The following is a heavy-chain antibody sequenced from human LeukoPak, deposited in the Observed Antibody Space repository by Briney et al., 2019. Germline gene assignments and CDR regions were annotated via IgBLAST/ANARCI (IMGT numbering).Heavy chain of an antibody. V-gene: IGHV3-7*01. Sequence: QPGGSVRLSCEASGFDFSNYYMSWVRQTPGKGLEWLANIKYDGSGTYYVDSVKGRFTISRDNAKNSLYLQMNSLRAEDTAVYYCTRDVGATVATYRFDFWGQGTLVTVSS. J-gene: IGHJ4*02. D-gene: IGHD4-23*01. CDR1: GFDFSNYY. CDR2: IKYDGSGT. CDR3: TRDVGATVATYRFDF.